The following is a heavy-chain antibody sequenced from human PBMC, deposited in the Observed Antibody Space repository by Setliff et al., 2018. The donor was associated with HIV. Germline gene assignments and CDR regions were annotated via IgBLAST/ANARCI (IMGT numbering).Heavy chain of an antibody. CDR2: FYYSGST. J-gene: IGHJ4*02. CDR3: ARRYSSGYFVY. D-gene: IGHD3-22*01. CDR1: GDSVNDRSYF. V-gene: IGHV4-39*01. Sequence: SETLSLTCTVSGDSVNDRSYFWGWIRQPPGKGLEWIGTFYYSGSTYYNPSLKSRVTISVDTSKNQFSLKLSSVTAADTAVYYCARRYSSGYFVYWGQGTLVTVSS.